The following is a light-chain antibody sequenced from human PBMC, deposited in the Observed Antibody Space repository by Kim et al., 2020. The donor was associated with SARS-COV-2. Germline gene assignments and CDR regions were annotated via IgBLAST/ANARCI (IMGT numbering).Light chain of an antibody. CDR3: QQYGGSPYT. J-gene: IGKJ2*01. CDR1: QSVSNNY. V-gene: IGKV3-20*01. Sequence: EIVLTQSPGTLSLSPGERATLSCRASQSVSNNYLAWYQQKPGQAPRLLIYGASSRATGIPDRFSGSGSGTDFTLTISRLEPEDFAVYYCQQYGGSPYTFGQGTKLEI. CDR2: GAS.